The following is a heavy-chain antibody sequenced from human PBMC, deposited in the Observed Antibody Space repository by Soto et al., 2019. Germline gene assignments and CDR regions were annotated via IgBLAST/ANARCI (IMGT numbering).Heavy chain of an antibody. Sequence: EVQLVESGGGLVQPGGSLRLSCAASGFTFSSYWMSWVRQAPGKGLEWVANIKQDGSEKYYVDSVKGRFTISRDNAKNSLYLQINSLRAEDTAVYYCARDQGGWGSLYSCGMDVWGQGTTVTVSS. J-gene: IGHJ6*02. CDR3: ARDQGGWGSLYSCGMDV. V-gene: IGHV3-7*01. D-gene: IGHD3-16*01. CDR1: GFTFSSYW. CDR2: IKQDGSEK.